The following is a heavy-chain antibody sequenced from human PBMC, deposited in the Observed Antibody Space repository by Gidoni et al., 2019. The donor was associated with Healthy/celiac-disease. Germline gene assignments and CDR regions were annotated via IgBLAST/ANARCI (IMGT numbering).Heavy chain of an antibody. Sequence: QLQLQESCPGLVKPSETLSLTCTVSGGSISRSSYYWGWICQPPGKGLEWIGSIYYSGTTYYNPSRKSRVTISVDTSKNQFSLKLSSVTAADTAVYYCARLGGWAAAHPGGMDVWGQGTTVTVSS. CDR3: ARLGGWAAAHPGGMDV. D-gene: IGHD6-13*01. CDR2: IYYSGTT. J-gene: IGHJ6*02. CDR1: GGSISRSSYY. V-gene: IGHV4-39*01.